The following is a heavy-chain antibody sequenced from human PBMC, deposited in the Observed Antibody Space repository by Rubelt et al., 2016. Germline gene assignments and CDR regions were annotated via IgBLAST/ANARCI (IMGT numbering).Heavy chain of an antibody. J-gene: IGHJ4*02. CDR3: AASPRAGWEAPWDF. CDR2: ISASGGDT. CDR1: GFTFSNHA. D-gene: IGHD1-26*01. V-gene: IGHV3-23*01. Sequence: AQPGGSLRLSCAASGFTFSNHAMTWVRQAPGKGLERVSSISASGGDTYYADSVRGRLTVSRDNSKNTVFLQMNSLRAEDAAVYYCAASPRAGWEAPWDFWGRGTLVTVSS.